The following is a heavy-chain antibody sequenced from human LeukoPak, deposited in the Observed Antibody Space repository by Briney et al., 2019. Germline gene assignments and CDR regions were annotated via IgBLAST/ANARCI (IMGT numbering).Heavy chain of an antibody. J-gene: IGHJ3*02. V-gene: IGHV3-20*04. D-gene: IGHD4-11*01. Sequence: PGGSLRLSCTASGFTFDDYGMNWVRQVPGKGLEWVSGINWSGENTDYADSVKGRFTISRDNAKNALYLQMNSLRAEDTALYFCAKNSLDSNYYASVGDDAFDIWGRGTMVTVSS. CDR2: INWSGENT. CDR3: AKNSLDSNYYASVGDDAFDI. CDR1: GFTFDDYG.